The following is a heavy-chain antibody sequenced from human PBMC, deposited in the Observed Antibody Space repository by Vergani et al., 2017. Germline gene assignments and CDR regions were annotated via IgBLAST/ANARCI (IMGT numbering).Heavy chain of an antibody. V-gene: IGHV3-15*01. J-gene: IGHJ6*03. Sequence: EVQLVESGGGLVKPGGSLRLSCAASGFTFSNAWMSWVRQAPGKGLEWVGRIKSKTDGGTTDYAAPVKGRFTISRDNSKNTLYLQMNSLRAEDTAVYYCARDIIVVVPAAIGYYYYYMDVWGKXP. CDR3: ARDIIVVVPAAIGYYYYYMDV. D-gene: IGHD2-2*01. CDR2: IKSKTDGGTT. CDR1: GFTFSNAW.